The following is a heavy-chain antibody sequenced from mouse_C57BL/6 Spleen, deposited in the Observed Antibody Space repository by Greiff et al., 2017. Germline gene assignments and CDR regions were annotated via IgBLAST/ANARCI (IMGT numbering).Heavy chain of an antibody. CDR2: IWGGGST. Sequence: VQGVESGPGLVAPSQSLSITCTVSGFSLTSYGVDWVRQPPGQGLEWLGVIWGGGSTNYNSALMSRLSISKDNSKRQVFLKRNSLEDDDTAMYYCAKRGVTGGYAMDYWGQGTSVTVSS. J-gene: IGHJ4*01. D-gene: IGHD2-1*01. CDR3: AKRGVTGGYAMDY. V-gene: IGHV2-9*01. CDR1: GFSLTSYG.